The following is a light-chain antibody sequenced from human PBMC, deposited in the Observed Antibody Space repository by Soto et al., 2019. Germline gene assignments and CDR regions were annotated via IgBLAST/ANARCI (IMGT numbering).Light chain of an antibody. J-gene: IGKJ1*01. CDR1: QTVIGNF. V-gene: IGKV3-20*01. CDR3: QVYNSSPWT. CDR2: GAS. Sequence: EIVLTQSPGTLSLSPGERATLSCWASQTVIGNFLAWYQVKHGQAPRIFVYGASTRASGFPDRFSGSGSGTDGTLTISRLEKEDGALYYCQVYNSSPWTFGQGTKVDIK.